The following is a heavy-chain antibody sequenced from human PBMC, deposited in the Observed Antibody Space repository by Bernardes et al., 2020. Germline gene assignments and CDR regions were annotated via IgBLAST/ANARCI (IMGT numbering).Heavy chain of an antibody. CDR1: GFTFSSYS. J-gene: IGHJ4*02. CDR3: ARAGQWEWELSFDDY. CDR2: ISSSSSYI. Sequence: GGSLRLSCAASGFTFSSYSMNWVRQAPGKGLEWVSSISSSSSYIYYADSVKGRFTISRDNAKNSLYLQMNSLRAEDTAVYYCARAGQWEWELSFDDYWGQGTLVTVSS. D-gene: IGHD1-26*01. V-gene: IGHV3-21*01.